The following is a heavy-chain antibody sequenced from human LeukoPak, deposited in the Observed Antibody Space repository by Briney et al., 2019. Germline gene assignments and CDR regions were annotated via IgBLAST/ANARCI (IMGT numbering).Heavy chain of an antibody. CDR2: ISGSGGST. D-gene: IGHD2-8*01. J-gene: IGHJ4*02. CDR3: ARALMVYATEYYFDY. V-gene: IGHV3-23*01. CDR1: GFTFSSYA. Sequence: GGSLRLSCAASGFTFSSYAMSWVRQAPGKGLEWVSAISGSGGSTYYADSVKGRFTISRDNSKNTLYLQMNSLRAEDTAVYYCARALMVYATEYYFDYWGQGTLVTVSS.